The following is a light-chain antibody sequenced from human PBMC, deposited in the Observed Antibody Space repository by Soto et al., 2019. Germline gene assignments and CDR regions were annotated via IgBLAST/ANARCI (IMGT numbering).Light chain of an antibody. J-gene: IGLJ1*01. Sequence: QSALTQPASVSGSPGQSITIPCTGTSTDVNGRNYVSWYQQYPGKAPQVIIYEVTNRPSGISHRFSGSKSGNTASLTISGLQAEDEADYYCCSYTSGTSVFGTGTKLTVL. CDR1: STDVNGRNY. CDR3: CSYTSGTSV. CDR2: EVT. V-gene: IGLV2-14*01.